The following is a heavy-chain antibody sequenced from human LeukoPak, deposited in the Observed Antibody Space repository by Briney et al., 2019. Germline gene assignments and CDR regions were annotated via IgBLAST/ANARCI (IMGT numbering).Heavy chain of an antibody. D-gene: IGHD1-26*01. CDR3: ARDPSGSYSSNWFDP. V-gene: IGHV1-69*04. CDR1: GYTFTNYY. Sequence: SVKVSCKASGYTFTNYYIHWVRQAPGQGLDWMGRIIPILGIANYAQKFQGRVTITADKSTSTAYMELSSLRSEDTAVYYCARDPSGSYSSNWFDPWGQGTLVTVSS. CDR2: IIPILGIA. J-gene: IGHJ5*02.